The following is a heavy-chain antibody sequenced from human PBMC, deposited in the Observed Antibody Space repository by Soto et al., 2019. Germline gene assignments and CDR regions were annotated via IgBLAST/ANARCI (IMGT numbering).Heavy chain of an antibody. Sequence: EVHLLESGGGSVQPGGSLRLSCTASGFTFSSYAMTWVRQAPGRGLEGVSGITASGGRTFYADSVKGRFTISRHNSRSTLYLQMNSLRAEDTAVYYCAKDTRYADYVRWFDSWGQGTLVTVSS. CDR3: AKDTRYADYVRWFDS. CDR1: GFTFSSYA. D-gene: IGHD4-17*01. J-gene: IGHJ5*01. V-gene: IGHV3-23*01. CDR2: ITASGGRT.